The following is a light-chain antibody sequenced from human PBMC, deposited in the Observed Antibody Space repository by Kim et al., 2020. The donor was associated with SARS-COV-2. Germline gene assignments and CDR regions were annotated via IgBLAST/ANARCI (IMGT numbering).Light chain of an antibody. V-gene: IGKV3-20*01. CDR3: QQYGSSSR. Sequence: SPGERATPSCRARQSVTSNYLACYQQKPGQTPRLLYYGACSRATGIPDRFSGSCSATDFTLIISRLEHEDVAVYYWQQYGSSSRFGGGTKVDIK. J-gene: IGKJ4*01. CDR2: GAC. CDR1: QSVTSNY.